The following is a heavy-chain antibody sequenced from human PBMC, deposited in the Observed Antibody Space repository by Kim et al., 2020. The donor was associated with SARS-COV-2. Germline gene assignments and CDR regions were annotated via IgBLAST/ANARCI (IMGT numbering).Heavy chain of an antibody. D-gene: IGHD6-13*01. V-gene: IGHV4-39*07. CDR2: IYYSGST. CDR1: GGSISSSSYY. J-gene: IGHJ4*02. CDR3: AGTNYAAAVCVDY. Sequence: SETLSLTCTVSGGSISSSSYYWGWIRQPPGKGLEWIGSIYYSGSTYYNPSLKSRVTISVDTSKNQFSLKLSSVTAADTAVYYCAGTNYAAAVCVDYWGQGTLVTVSS.